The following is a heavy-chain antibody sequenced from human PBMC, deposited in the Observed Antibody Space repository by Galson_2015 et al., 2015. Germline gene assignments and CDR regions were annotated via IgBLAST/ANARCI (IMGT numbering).Heavy chain of an antibody. Sequence: QSGAEVTKPGESLKISCKGSGYSFNSYWIGWVRQMPGKGLEWMGIFNPGDSDATYSPSFQGQVTISVDRSISTAYLQWSSLKASDTAMYYCARRYRNFDYWGQGTLVTVSS. CDR1: GYSFNSYW. D-gene: IGHD1-26*01. J-gene: IGHJ4*02. CDR3: ARRYRNFDY. CDR2: FNPGDSDA. V-gene: IGHV5-51*01.